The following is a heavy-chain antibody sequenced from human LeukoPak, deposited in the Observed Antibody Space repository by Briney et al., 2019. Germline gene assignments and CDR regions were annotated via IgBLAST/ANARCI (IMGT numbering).Heavy chain of an antibody. J-gene: IGHJ3*02. V-gene: IGHV1-24*01. D-gene: IGHD1/OR15-1a*01. Sequence: GASVKVSCKVSGYTLSEMSMHWVRQAPGEEPEWMGGFDPDDVNTVYAPKFQGRVTMTDDTSTDTAYMELRSLRSDDTAVYYCARTNRAGASDIWSQGTLVTVSS. CDR2: FDPDDVNT. CDR3: ARTNRAGASDI. CDR1: GYTLSEMS.